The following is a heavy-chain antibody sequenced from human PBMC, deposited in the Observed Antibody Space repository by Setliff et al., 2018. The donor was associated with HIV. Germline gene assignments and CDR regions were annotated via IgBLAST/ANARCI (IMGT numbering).Heavy chain of an antibody. Sequence: SETLSLTCTVSGVSITNGTFYWNWIRQPAGKGLEWIGRIAKTGSTNYNPSLKSRLTISMDTSKNQFSLKLNSVTAADTAVYYCAREQYHFVVDYYYYYGMDVWGQGNTVTVLL. CDR3: AREQYHFVVDYYYYYGMDV. V-gene: IGHV4-61*02. J-gene: IGHJ6*02. CDR2: IAKTGST. CDR1: GVSITNGTFY. D-gene: IGHD2-15*01.